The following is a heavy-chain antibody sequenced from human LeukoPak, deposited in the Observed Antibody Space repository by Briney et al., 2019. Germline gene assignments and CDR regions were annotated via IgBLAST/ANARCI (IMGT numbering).Heavy chain of an antibody. V-gene: IGHV7-4-1*02. CDR1: GYTFTSYA. D-gene: IGHD2-15*01. J-gene: IGHJ4*02. CDR3: AREYCSGGSCYSGVDY. Sequence: ASVKVSCKASGYTFTSYAMSWVRQAPGQGLECMGWINTNTRNPTYAQGFTGRLVFSLDTSVSTAYLQISSLKADDTAVYYCAREYCSGGSCYSGVDYWGQGTLVTVSS. CDR2: INTNTRNP.